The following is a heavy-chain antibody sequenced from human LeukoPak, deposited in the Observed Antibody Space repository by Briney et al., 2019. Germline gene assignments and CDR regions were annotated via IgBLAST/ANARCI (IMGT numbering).Heavy chain of an antibody. CDR2: ISSSSSYI. CDR1: GFTFSSYS. J-gene: IGHJ3*02. D-gene: IGHD4-23*01. V-gene: IGHV3-21*01. CDR3: ARKSGGPDAFDI. Sequence: PGGSLRLSCAASGFTFSSYSMNWVRQAPGKGLEWVSSISSSSSYIYYADSVKGRFTISRDNAKSSLYLQMNSLRAEDTAVYYCARKSGGPDAFDIWGQGTMVTVSS.